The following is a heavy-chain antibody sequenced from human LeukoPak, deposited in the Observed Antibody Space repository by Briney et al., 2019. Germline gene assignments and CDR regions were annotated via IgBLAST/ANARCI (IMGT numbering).Heavy chain of an antibody. CDR1: GFTFSSYS. V-gene: IGHV3-21*01. Sequence: GGSLRLSCAASGFTFSSYSMNWVRQAPGKGLEWVSSISSSCSYIYYADSVKGRFTISRDNAKNSLYLQMNSLRAEDTAVYYCARVGNHDAFDIWGQGTMVTVSS. CDR2: ISSSCSYI. CDR3: ARVGNHDAFDI. J-gene: IGHJ3*02. D-gene: IGHD1-26*01.